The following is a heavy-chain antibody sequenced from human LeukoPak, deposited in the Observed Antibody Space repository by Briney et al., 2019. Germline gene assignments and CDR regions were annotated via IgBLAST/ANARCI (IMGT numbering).Heavy chain of an antibody. D-gene: IGHD2-2*01. J-gene: IGHJ5*02. CDR3: ARGDIVVVPAAMGAFCWFDP. Sequence: SETLSLTCAVYGGSFSGYYWSWLRQHPGKGLEWIGEINHSGSTNYNPSLKSRVTISVDTSKNQFSLKLSSVTAADTAVYYCARGDIVVVPAAMGAFCWFDPWGQGTLVTVSS. CDR2: INHSGST. CDR1: GGSFSGYY. V-gene: IGHV4-34*01.